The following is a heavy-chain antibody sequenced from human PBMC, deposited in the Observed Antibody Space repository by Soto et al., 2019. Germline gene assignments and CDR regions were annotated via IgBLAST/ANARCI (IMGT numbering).Heavy chain of an antibody. CDR3: ARGRSQADYYGSGSYYPDYYYYYMDV. V-gene: IGHV4-34*01. J-gene: IGHJ6*03. Sequence: SETLSLTCAVYGGSFSGYYWSWIRQPPGKGLEWIGEINHIGSTNYNPSLKSRVTISVDTSKNQFSLKLSSVTAADTAVYYCARGRSQADYYGSGSYYPDYYYYYMDVWGKGTTVTVSS. CDR1: GGSFSGYY. D-gene: IGHD3-10*01. CDR2: INHIGST.